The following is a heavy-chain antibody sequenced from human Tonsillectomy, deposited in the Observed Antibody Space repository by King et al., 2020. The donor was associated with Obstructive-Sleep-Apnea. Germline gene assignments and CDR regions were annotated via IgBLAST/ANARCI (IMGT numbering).Heavy chain of an antibody. CDR1: NGSISSSSYY. CDR2: IYYSGSP. J-gene: IGHJ4*02. V-gene: IGHV4-39*07. CDR3: ARSGSSWLTIDH. Sequence: QLQESGPGLVKPLETLSLTCSVYNGSISSSSYYWGWIRQPPGKGLDWIGRIYYSGSPYYNPSLKRLVIISVDTSKNQFSLKMSSVTAADTAVYYCARSGSSWLTIDHWGQGTLVTVSS. D-gene: IGHD6-13*01.